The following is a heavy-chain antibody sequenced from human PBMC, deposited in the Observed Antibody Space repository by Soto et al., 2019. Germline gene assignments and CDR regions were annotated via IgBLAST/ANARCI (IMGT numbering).Heavy chain of an antibody. D-gene: IGHD5-12*01. CDR2: IWYDGSNK. CDR1: GFTFSSYG. CDR3: ARVGNGYKAPFYYGMDV. Sequence: QVQLVESGGGVVQPGRSLRLSCAASGFTFSSYGMHWVRQAPGKGLEWVAVIWYDGSNKYYADSVKGRFTISRDNSKNTLYLQMNSLRAEDTAVYYCARVGNGYKAPFYYGMDVWGQGTTVTVSS. V-gene: IGHV3-33*01. J-gene: IGHJ6*02.